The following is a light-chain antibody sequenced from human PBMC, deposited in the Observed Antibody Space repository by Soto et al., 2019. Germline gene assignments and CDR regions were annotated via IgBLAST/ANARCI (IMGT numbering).Light chain of an antibody. V-gene: IGKV3-20*01. CDR2: GAS. CDR1: HSVSGNF. CDR3: QQYGNSPGT. Sequence: EIVLTQSPGTLSLSPGERATLSCRASHSVSGNFLAWYQQRPGQAPRLLIYGASSRAADIPDRFSGSGSGTDFTLTISRLELEDFAVYFCQQYGNSPGTFGQGTKLEIK. J-gene: IGKJ2*01.